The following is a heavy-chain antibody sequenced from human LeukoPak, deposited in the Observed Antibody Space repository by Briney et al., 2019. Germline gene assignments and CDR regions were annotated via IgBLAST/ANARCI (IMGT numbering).Heavy chain of an antibody. V-gene: IGHV1-8*01. D-gene: IGHD6-13*01. CDR2: MNPNSGNT. CDR1: GYTFTSYD. Sequence: ASVKVSCKASGYTFTSYDINWVRQATGQGLEWMGWMNPNSGNTGYAQKFQGRVTMTRNTSISTAYMELSSLRSEDTAVYYCARGRSGDSSSWYYYYYGVDVWGQGTTVTVSS. CDR3: ARGRSGDSSSWYYYYYGVDV. J-gene: IGHJ6*02.